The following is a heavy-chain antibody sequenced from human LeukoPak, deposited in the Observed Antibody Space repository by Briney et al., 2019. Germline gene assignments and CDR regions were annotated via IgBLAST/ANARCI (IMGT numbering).Heavy chain of an antibody. J-gene: IGHJ4*02. V-gene: IGHV3-30*04. CDR1: GFTFSSYA. CDR2: ISYDGSNK. CDR3: ARGIGRGYSYGYDY. D-gene: IGHD5-18*01. Sequence: QPGGSLRLSCAASGFTFSSYAMHWVRQAPGKGLEWVAVISYDGSNKYYADSVKGRFTISRDNSKNTLYLQMNSLRAEDTAVYYCARGIGRGYSYGYDYWGQGTLVTVSS.